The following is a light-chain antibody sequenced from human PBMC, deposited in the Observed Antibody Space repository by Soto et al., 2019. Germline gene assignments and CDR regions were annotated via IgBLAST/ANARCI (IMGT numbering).Light chain of an antibody. CDR3: QAWDSTTVV. CDR1: NLGEKY. V-gene: IGLV3-1*01. Sequence: SYELTQPPSVSVSPGQTASITCSGQNLGEKYASWYQQKPGQSPVLVIYQDYIRPSGIPERFSGSNSGNTATLTISGTQTLDEADYYCQAWDSTTVVFGGGTKVTVL. J-gene: IGLJ2*01. CDR2: QDY.